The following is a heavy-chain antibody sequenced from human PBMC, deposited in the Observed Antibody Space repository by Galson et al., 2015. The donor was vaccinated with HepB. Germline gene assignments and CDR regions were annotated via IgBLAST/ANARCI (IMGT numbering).Heavy chain of an antibody. D-gene: IGHD1-20*01. Sequence: TLSLTCTVSGGSISSGSYYWSWIRQPAGKGLEWIGRIYTSGSTNYNPSLKSRVTISVDTSKNQFSLKLSSVTAADTAVYYCARGYMGAHYNWNAPDRFYYYYGMDVWGQGTTVTVSS. CDR2: IYTSGST. CDR3: ARGYMGAHYNWNAPDRFYYYYGMDV. V-gene: IGHV4-61*02. J-gene: IGHJ6*02. CDR1: GGSISSGSYY.